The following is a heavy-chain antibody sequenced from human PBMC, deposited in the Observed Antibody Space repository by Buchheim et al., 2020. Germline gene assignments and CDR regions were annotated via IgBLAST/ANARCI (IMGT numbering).Heavy chain of an antibody. J-gene: IGHJ6*02. V-gene: IGHV3-30-3*01. D-gene: IGHD3-10*01. CDR3: ARDYGSGSYYNYYYYGMDV. CDR1: GFTFSSYA. Sequence: QVQLVESGGGVVQPGRSLRLSCAASGFTFSSYAMHWVRQAPGKGLEWVAVISYDGSNKYYADSVKGRFTISRDNSKNKLYLQMNSLRAEDTAVYYCARDYGSGSYYNYYYYGMDVWGQGTT. CDR2: ISYDGSNK.